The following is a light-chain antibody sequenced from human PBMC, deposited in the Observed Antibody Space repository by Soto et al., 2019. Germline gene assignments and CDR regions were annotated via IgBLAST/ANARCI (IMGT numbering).Light chain of an antibody. CDR3: QQRSKWPWT. V-gene: IGKV3-11*01. CDR1: QSISSY. CDR2: DAS. Sequence: EIVLTQSPATLSLSPGERATLSCRASQSISSYLAWYQQKPGQAPRLLIFDASNRATGIPARFSGSGSGTDFTLTISSPEPEDFAVYYCQQRSKWPWTFGQGTKVEIK. J-gene: IGKJ1*01.